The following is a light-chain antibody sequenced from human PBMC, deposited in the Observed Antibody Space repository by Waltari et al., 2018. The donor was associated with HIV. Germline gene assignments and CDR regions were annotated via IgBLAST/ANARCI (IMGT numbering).Light chain of an antibody. CDR3: ASWDGSLSGVI. CDR2: DNN. Sequence: QSVLTQPPSVSAAPGQTVTISCSGGTSNIGNQYVSWYQHLPGTAPKLVIYDNNKRPSEIPDRFSGSKSGTSATLGITGLQTGDEADYYCASWDGSLSGVIFGGGTKLTVL. V-gene: IGLV1-51*01. J-gene: IGLJ2*01. CDR1: TSNIGNQY.